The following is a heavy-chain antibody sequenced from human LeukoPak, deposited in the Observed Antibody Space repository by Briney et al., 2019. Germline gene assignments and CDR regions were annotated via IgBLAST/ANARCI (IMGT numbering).Heavy chain of an antibody. J-gene: IGHJ4*02. CDR3: AKDPGYSSGWSFDY. CDR2: ISGSGGST. D-gene: IGHD6-19*01. Sequence: PGGSLRLSCAASGFTFSSYAMSWVRQAPGKGLEWVSAISGSGGSTYYADSVKGRFAISRDNSKNTLYLQMNSLRAEDTAVYYCAKDPGYSSGWSFDYWGQGTLVTVSS. V-gene: IGHV3-23*01. CDR1: GFTFSSYA.